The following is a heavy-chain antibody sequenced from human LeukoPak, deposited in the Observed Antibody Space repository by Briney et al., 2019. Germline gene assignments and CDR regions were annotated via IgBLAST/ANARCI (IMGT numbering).Heavy chain of an antibody. CDR2: ISSSSSYI. J-gene: IGHJ5*02. V-gene: IGHV3-21*01. Sequence: GGSLRLSCAASGFTFSSYSMNWVRQAPGKGLEWVSSISSSSSYIYYADSVKGRSTISRDNAKNSLYLQMNSLRAEDTAVYYCARGRSLYYYDSSGYPLFDPWGQGTLVTVSS. D-gene: IGHD3-22*01. CDR3: ARGRSLYYYDSSGYPLFDP. CDR1: GFTFSSYS.